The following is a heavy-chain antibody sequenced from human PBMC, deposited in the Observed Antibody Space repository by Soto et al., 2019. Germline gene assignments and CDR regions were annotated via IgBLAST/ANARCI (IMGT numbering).Heavy chain of an antibody. J-gene: IGHJ4*02. CDR2: ISGSGGST. V-gene: IGHV3-23*01. CDR1: GFTFSSYA. CDR3: AKESSRYYDFWSGYFGSSWPHFDY. D-gene: IGHD3-3*01. Sequence: PGGSLRLSCAASGFTFSSYAMSWVRQAPGKGLEWVSAISGSGGSTYYADSVKGRFTISRDNSKNTLYLQMNSLRAEDTAVYYCAKESSRYYDFWSGYFGSSWPHFDYWGKGT.